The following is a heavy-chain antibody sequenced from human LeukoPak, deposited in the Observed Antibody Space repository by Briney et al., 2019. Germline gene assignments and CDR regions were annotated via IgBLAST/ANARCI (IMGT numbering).Heavy chain of an antibody. D-gene: IGHD2-2*01. J-gene: IGHJ3*02. V-gene: IGHV4-4*09. Sequence: SETLSLTCTVSGGSISSYYWSWIRQPPGKGLEWIGHIYTSGSTNYNPSLKSRVTISVDTSKNQFSLDLSSVTAADTAVYYCARQKCTSTSCLTKNAFDIWGQGTMVTVSS. CDR2: IYTSGST. CDR1: GGSISSYY. CDR3: ARQKCTSTSCLTKNAFDI.